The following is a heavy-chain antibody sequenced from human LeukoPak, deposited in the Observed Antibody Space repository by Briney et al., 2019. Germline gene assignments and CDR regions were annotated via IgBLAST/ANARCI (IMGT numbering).Heavy chain of an antibody. CDR3: AKGSYYDSSGSFYFDY. CDR2: ISGSGGST. CDR1: GFTFSSYA. D-gene: IGHD3-22*01. V-gene: IGHV3-23*01. Sequence: QAGGSLRLSCAASGFTFSSYAMSWVRQAPGKGLEWVSAISGSGGSTYYADSVKGRFTISRDNSKNTLYLQMNSLRAEDTAVYYCAKGSYYDSSGSFYFDYWGQGTLVTVSS. J-gene: IGHJ4*02.